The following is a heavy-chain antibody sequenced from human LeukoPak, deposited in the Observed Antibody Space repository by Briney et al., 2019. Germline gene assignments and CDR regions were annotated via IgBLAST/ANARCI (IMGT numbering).Heavy chain of an antibody. CDR3: VGELERRHDPIEY. Sequence: GGSLRLFCAASGFTFSNYAMSWVRQAPGKGLEWVSAISGIGRTTHYADFVKGRFTISRDNSKNTLYLQMISLRVEDTAVYYCVGELERRHDPIEYWGQGTLVTVSS. J-gene: IGHJ4*02. CDR1: GFTFSNYA. V-gene: IGHV3-23*01. CDR2: ISGIGRTT. D-gene: IGHD1-1*01.